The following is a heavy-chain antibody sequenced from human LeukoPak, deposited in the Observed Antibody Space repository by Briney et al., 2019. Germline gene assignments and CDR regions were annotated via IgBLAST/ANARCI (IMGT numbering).Heavy chain of an antibody. J-gene: IGHJ4*02. CDR2: IIPIFGTA. CDR3: ARDLSQSLLLYDY. D-gene: IGHD2-2*02. CDR1: GGTFSSYA. V-gene: IGHV1-69*13. Sequence: GASVKVSCKASGGTFSSYAISWVRQAPGQGLEWMGGIIPIFGTANYAQKFQGRVTITADESTSTAYMELSSLRSEDTAVYYCARDLSQSLLLYDYWGQGTLVTVSS.